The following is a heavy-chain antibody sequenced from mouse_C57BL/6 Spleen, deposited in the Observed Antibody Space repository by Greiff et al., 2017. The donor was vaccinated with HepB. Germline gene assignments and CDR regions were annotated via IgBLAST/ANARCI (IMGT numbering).Heavy chain of an antibody. V-gene: IGHV1-64*01. CDR1: GYTFTSYW. CDR3: ARYGSSYVDY. Sequence: QVQLQQPGAELVKPGASVKLSCKASGYTFTSYWMHWVKQRPGQGLEWIGMIHPNSSSTNYNEKFKSKATLTVDKSSSTAYMQLISLTSEDSAVYYCARYGSSYVDYWGQGTTLTVSS. D-gene: IGHD1-1*01. J-gene: IGHJ2*01. CDR2: IHPNSSST.